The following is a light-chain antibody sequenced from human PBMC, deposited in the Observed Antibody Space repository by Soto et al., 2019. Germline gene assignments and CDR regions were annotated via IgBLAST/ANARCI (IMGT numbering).Light chain of an antibody. Sequence: QSVLTQPASVSGSPEQSITISCTGSSSDIGAYNYVSWFQQYPGKAPKLIISEVSNRPSGVSNRFSGSKSGTAASLTISGLQTEDEADYFCFSFTTDWTHVFGTGTKSPS. J-gene: IGLJ1*01. V-gene: IGLV2-14*01. CDR3: FSFTTDWTHV. CDR2: EVS. CDR1: SSDIGAYNY.